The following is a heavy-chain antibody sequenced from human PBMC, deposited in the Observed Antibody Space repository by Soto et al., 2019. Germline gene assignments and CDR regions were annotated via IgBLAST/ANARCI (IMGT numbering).Heavy chain of an antibody. CDR1: GFTFSSYW. D-gene: IGHD3-3*01. Sequence: EVQLVESGGGLVQPGGSLRLSCAASGFTFSSYWMSWVRQAPGKGLEWVANIKQDGSEKYYVDSVKGRFTISRDNAKNSLYLQMNSLRAEDTAVYYCARRNQRPKLRFLYYMDVWGKGTTVTVSS. J-gene: IGHJ6*03. CDR3: ARRNQRPKLRFLYYMDV. CDR2: IKQDGSEK. V-gene: IGHV3-7*01.